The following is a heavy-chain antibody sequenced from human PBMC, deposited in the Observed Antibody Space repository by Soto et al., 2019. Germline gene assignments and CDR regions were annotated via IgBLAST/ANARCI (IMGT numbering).Heavy chain of an antibody. J-gene: IGHJ4*02. CDR1: GGTFSSYT. D-gene: IGHD5-12*01. CDR2: IIPILGIA. CDR3: ARGMVATGSDY. Sequence: QVQLVQSGAEVKKPGSSVKVSCKASGGTFSSYTISWVRQAPGQGLEWMGRIIPILGIANYAQKFQGRVTITADKPTSTAYMELSSLRSEDTAVYYCARGMVATGSDYWGQGTLVTVSS. V-gene: IGHV1-69*02.